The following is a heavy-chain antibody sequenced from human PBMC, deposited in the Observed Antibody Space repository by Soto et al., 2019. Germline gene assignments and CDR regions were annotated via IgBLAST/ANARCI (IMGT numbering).Heavy chain of an antibody. Sequence: PSETLSLTCAVSGYSISSGYYWGWIRQPPGKGLGWIGSIYHSGSTYYNPSLKSRVTISVDTSKNQFSLKLSSVTAADTAVYYCARVGSSSVMDVWGQGTTVTVSS. CDR3: ARVGSSSVMDV. CDR2: IYHSGST. J-gene: IGHJ6*02. CDR1: GYSISSGYY. V-gene: IGHV4-38-2*01. D-gene: IGHD6-6*01.